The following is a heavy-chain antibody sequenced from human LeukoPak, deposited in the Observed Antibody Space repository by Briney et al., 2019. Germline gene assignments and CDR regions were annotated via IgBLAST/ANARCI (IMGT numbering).Heavy chain of an antibody. CDR1: GYTLTND. V-gene: IGHV1-8*01. D-gene: IGHD2-15*01. CDR2: MNPKSGNT. Sequence: ASVKVSCKASGYTLTNDINWVRQATGQGLEWMGWMNPKSGNTGYAPKFQGRVTMTRDTSISTAYMELSSLRSEDTAVYYCARARVDENCSGGSCYHDDLWGQGTLVTVSS. CDR3: ARARVDENCSGGSCYHDDL. J-gene: IGHJ5*02.